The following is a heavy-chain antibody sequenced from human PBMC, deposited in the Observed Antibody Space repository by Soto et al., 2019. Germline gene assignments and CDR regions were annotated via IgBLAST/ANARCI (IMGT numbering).Heavy chain of an antibody. CDR1: GGSINSSDW. CDR3: RSSTSISGLYWYLDL. V-gene: IGHV4-4*02. CDR2: IYHSGRT. D-gene: IGHD6-13*01. J-gene: IGHJ2*01. Sequence: QVQLQESGPGLVKPSGTLSLTCAVSGGSINSSDWWSWVRQPPVKRLEWIGEIYHSGRTNYNPSLNTRVTITLDKSETQFSLKLSSVTAADAAVYYCRSSTSISGLYWYLDLWGRGTLVTVSS.